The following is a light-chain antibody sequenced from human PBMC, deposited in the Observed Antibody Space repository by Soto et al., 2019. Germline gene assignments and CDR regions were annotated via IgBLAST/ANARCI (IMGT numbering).Light chain of an antibody. J-gene: IGKJ2*01. CDR2: ATS. CDR1: QTITTKD. V-gene: IGKV3-20*01. CDR3: HQYDTAPHT. Sequence: EIVLTQSPGTLSLSPGERATLSCRASQTITTKDVDWYQQKPGQAPRLLMYATSSRATGIPDRFSGSGSGTDFTLTISRLQPEDSAMYYCHQYDTAPHTFGQGTKLEIK.